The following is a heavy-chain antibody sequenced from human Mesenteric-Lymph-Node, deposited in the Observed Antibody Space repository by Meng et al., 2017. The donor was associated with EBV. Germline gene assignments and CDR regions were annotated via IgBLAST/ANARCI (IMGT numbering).Heavy chain of an antibody. CDR3: ARDSQWEIHTDPDY. D-gene: IGHD1-26*01. Sequence: QVQLVQVGAEVRKPGASVKISCKASGYTFTSYYMHWLRQAPGQGFEWIGIINPSGGNTIYAQNFQGRVTMTRDTSTSTVYMELHSLRSDDTAMYYCARDSQWEIHTDPDYWGLGTLVTVSS. J-gene: IGHJ4*02. CDR2: INPSGGNT. CDR1: GYTFTSYY. V-gene: IGHV1-46*01.